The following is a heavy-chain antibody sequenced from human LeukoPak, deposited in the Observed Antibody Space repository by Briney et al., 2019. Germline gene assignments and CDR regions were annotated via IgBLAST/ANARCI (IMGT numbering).Heavy chain of an antibody. Sequence: ASVKVSCKASGYTFTSYGISWVRQAPGQGLEWMGWISAYNGDTKYAQKFQGRVTMTTDTSTSTVYMELKSLRSDDTAVYYCARDYAISMIIVQEPTLDYWGQGTLVTVSS. CDR3: ARDYAISMIIVQEPTLDY. J-gene: IGHJ4*02. CDR2: ISAYNGDT. V-gene: IGHV1-18*01. D-gene: IGHD3-22*01. CDR1: GYTFTSYG.